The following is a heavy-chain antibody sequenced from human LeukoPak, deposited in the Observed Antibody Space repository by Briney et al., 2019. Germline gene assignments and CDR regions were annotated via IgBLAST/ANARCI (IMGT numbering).Heavy chain of an antibody. CDR2: IYYSGST. J-gene: IGHJ4*02. Sequence: SETLSLTCTVSGGSISSHYWTWIRQPPGKGLEWIGYIYYSGSTNYNPSLKSRVTISVDTSKNQFSLKLSSVAAADTAVYYCARLQRYDFWSGYYQAPHFDYWGQGTLVTVSS. D-gene: IGHD3-3*01. CDR1: GGSISSHY. CDR3: ARLQRYDFWSGYYQAPHFDY. V-gene: IGHV4-59*11.